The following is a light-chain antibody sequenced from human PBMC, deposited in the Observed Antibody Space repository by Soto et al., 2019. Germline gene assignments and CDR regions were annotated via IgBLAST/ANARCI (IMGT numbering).Light chain of an antibody. V-gene: IGKV3-15*01. J-gene: IGKJ5*01. CDR1: QSVSSN. Sequence: EIVMTQSPATLSVSPGERATLSCRASQSVSSNLAWYQQKPGQAPRLLIYGASTRATGIPARFSGSGSGTEFTLAISSLQSEDSAVYYCQQYGSSGTFGQGTRLEI. CDR2: GAS. CDR3: QQYGSSGT.